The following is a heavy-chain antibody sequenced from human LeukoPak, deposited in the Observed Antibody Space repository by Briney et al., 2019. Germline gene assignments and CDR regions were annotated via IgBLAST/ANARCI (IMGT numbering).Heavy chain of an antibody. J-gene: IGHJ4*02. V-gene: IGHV3-66*01. CDR2: IYSDGST. Sequence: GGSLRLSCAASGFTVSNKYMSWVRQAPGKGLESVLLIYSDGSTYXADXVKGRFSISRDNSKNTLYLQMNSLRADDTAVYYCASGIAAWDYWGQGTLVTVSS. CDR3: ASGIAAWDY. D-gene: IGHD6-6*01. CDR1: GFTVSNKY.